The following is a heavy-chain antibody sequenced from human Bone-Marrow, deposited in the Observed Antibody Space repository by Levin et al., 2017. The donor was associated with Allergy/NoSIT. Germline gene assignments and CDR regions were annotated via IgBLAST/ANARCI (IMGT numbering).Heavy chain of an antibody. J-gene: IGHJ4*02. V-gene: IGHV3-48*01. Sequence: AGGSLRLSCSVSGFTFSSYSMNWVRQAPGKGLEWISYISSTSNTIYYADSVKGRFTISRDNAKNSLYLQMNSLRAEDTAVYYCARNEWIDYLGQGALVTVSS. CDR1: GFTFSSYS. D-gene: IGHD1-1*01. CDR2: ISSTSNTI. CDR3: ARNEWIDY.